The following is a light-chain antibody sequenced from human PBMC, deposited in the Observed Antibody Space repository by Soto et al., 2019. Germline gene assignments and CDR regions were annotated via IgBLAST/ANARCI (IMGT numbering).Light chain of an antibody. CDR3: SSYTSSGTDV. CDR1: SSDVGGYNY. CDR2: DVS. V-gene: IGLV2-14*03. Sequence: QSALTQPASVSGSPGQSITISCTGTSSDVGGYNYVSWYQQHPGKAPKLMIYDVSNRPSGVSYRFSGSKSGNTASLTISGLQAEDGGDFYCSSYTSSGTDVFGTGTKVTVL. J-gene: IGLJ1*01.